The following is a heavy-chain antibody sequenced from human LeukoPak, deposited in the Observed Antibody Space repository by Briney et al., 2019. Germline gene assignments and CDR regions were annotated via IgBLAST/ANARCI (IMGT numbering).Heavy chain of an antibody. CDR3: ARDGGPDYGDYWLLDY. V-gene: IGHV4-59*01. CDR2: IYYSGST. J-gene: IGHJ4*02. CDR1: GGSISSYY. D-gene: IGHD4-17*01. Sequence: KPPETLSLTCTVSGGSISSYYWSWLRQPPGKGLEWIGYIYYSGSTNYNPSLKSRVTISVDTSKNQFSLKLSSVTAADTAVYYCARDGGPDYGDYWLLDYWGQGTLVTVSS.